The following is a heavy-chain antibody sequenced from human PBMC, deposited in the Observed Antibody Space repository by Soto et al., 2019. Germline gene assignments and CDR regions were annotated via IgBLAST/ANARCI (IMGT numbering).Heavy chain of an antibody. D-gene: IGHD3-3*01. CDR3: ARATTIFGVVMSRDYYGREV. Sequence: RASVKVSCKASGYTFTSYAMHWVRQAPGQRLEWMGWINAGNGNTKYSQKFQGRVTITRDTSASTADMELSSLRSEDTAVYYCARATTIFGVVMSRDYYGREVWGKWTTVNVSS. J-gene: IGHJ6*04. CDR2: INAGNGNT. CDR1: GYTFTSYA. V-gene: IGHV1-3*01.